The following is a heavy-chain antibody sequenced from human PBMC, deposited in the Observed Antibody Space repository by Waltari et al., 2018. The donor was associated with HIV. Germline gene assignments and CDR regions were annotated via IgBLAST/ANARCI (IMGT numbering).Heavy chain of an antibody. J-gene: IGHJ4*02. D-gene: IGHD1-1*01. CDR1: VFSFSSYG. Sequence: QVQLVESGGGVVQPGRSLRLSCAASVFSFSSYGIHWVRQAPGKGLEWVAFISYDGSNQYYAGSVKGRFTISRDNSKNTLFLQMNSLRAEDTAIYYCAKDAGGVTYIFDHWGQGTLVTVSS. CDR3: AKDAGGVTYIFDH. V-gene: IGHV3-30*18. CDR2: ISYDGSNQ.